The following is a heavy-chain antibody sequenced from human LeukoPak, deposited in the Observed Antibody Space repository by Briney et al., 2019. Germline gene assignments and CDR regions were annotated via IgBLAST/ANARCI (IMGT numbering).Heavy chain of an antibody. V-gene: IGHV4-34*01. D-gene: IGHD4-11*01. Sequence: SETLSLTCAVYGGSFSGYYWSWIRQPPGKGLEWIGEINHSGGTNYNPSLKSRVTISVDTSKNQFSLKLSSVTAADTAVYYCARDGGLVTSDAFDIWGQGTMVTVSS. J-gene: IGHJ3*02. CDR1: GGSFSGYY. CDR2: INHSGGT. CDR3: ARDGGLVTSDAFDI.